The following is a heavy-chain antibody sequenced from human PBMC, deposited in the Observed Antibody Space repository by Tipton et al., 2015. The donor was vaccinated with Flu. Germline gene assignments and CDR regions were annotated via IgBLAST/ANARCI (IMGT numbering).Heavy chain of an antibody. D-gene: IGHD6-19*01. J-gene: IGHJ4*02. Sequence: TLSLTCTVSGYSISNTYYWGWIRQPPGKGLEWIGNIYHSGSTYYNPSLKSRVTISIHTSKNQFSLKLSSVTAADTAVYYCARGYSSGHHDYWGQGTLVTVSS. CDR1: GYSISNTYY. V-gene: IGHV4-38-2*02. CDR2: IYHSGST. CDR3: ARGYSSGHHDY.